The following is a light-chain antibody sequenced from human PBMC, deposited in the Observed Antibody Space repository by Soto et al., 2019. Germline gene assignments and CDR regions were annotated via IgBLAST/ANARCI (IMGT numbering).Light chain of an antibody. V-gene: IGKV1-5*01. J-gene: IGKJ1*01. CDR3: QQYHSYWT. Sequence: DLQLTQSPSTLSAFVGARVALTGRASQNIRSRLAWFQQKPGKAPKLLIYDASSLESGVPQRFSGSGSGTEFTLTISSLQTDDFSTYYCQQYHSYWTFGQGTKVDIK. CDR2: DAS. CDR1: QNIRSR.